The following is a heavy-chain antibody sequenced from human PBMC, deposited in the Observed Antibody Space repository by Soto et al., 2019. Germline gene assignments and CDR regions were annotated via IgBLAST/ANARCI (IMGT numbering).Heavy chain of an antibody. CDR2: LYTSGST. V-gene: IGHV4-4*07. CDR3: ARTVGAAYDFDF. J-gene: IGHJ4*02. Sequence: QVQLQESGPGLVKPSETLSLTCTVSGDSMTKYYWSWIRQPAGKGLEWIGRLYTSGSTNYNPSLKSRVTMSIDTSNKHFSLTLKSVTAADTAVYFCARTVGAAYDFDFWGQGALVTVSS. CDR1: GDSMTKYY. D-gene: IGHD1-26*01.